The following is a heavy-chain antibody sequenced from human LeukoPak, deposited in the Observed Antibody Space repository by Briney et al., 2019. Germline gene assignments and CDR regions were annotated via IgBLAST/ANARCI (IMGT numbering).Heavy chain of an antibody. J-gene: IGHJ4*02. Sequence: GGSLRLSCAASGFTFSDYYMSWIRQAPGKGLEWVSYISSSGSTIYYADSVKGRFTISRDNSKNTLYLQMNSLRAEDTAVYYCAEDSRDEGGNDYWGQGALVTVSS. CDR3: AEDSRDEGGNDY. CDR1: GFTFSDYY. D-gene: IGHD1-1*01. V-gene: IGHV3-11*01. CDR2: ISSSGSTI.